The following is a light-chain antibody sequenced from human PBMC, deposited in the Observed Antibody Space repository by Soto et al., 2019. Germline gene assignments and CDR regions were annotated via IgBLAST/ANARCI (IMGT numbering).Light chain of an antibody. CDR1: QYINTR. V-gene: IGKV3D-11*01. CDR3: LQHNSYPIT. Sequence: EIVLTQSPATLSSFPGDRVTLSCRASQYINTRLAWYQHRPGQAPRLLIYQTSIRAAGIPARFSASGTGTELTITISSLQPEDFETYYCLQHNSYPITFGPGTKVDIK. CDR2: QTS. J-gene: IGKJ3*01.